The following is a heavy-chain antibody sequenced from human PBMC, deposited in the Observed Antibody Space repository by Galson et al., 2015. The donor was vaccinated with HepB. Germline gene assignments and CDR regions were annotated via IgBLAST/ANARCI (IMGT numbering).Heavy chain of an antibody. CDR3: ARPYDSSGYHDAFDI. D-gene: IGHD3-22*01. J-gene: IGHJ3*02. V-gene: IGHV1-69*02. CDR2: IIPILGIA. Sequence: SVKVSCKASGGTFSSYTISWVRQAPGQGLEWMGRIIPILGIANYAQKFQGRVTITADKSMSTAYMELSSLRSEDTAVYYCARPYDSSGYHDAFDIWGQGTMVTVSS. CDR1: GGTFSSYT.